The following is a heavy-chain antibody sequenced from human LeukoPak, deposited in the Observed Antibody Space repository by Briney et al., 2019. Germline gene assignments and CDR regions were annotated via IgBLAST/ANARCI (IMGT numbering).Heavy chain of an antibody. CDR2: IYYSGST. Sequence: PSETLSLTCTVSGAPITRYYWSWIRQHPGKGLEWIGYIYYSGSTYYNPSLKSRVTISVDTSKNQFSLKLSSVTAADTAVYYCARDRTPYYYYGMDVWGQGTTVTVSS. J-gene: IGHJ6*02. CDR3: ARDRTPYYYYGMDV. V-gene: IGHV4-31*03. CDR1: GAPITRYY.